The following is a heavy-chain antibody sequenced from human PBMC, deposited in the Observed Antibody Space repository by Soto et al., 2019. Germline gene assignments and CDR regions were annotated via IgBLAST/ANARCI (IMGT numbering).Heavy chain of an antibody. CDR1: GFTFSSYA. J-gene: IGHJ6*02. V-gene: IGHV3-30-3*01. D-gene: IGHD3-16*02. CDR2: ISYDGSNK. CDR3: ARDCCLGELSYYYYGMDV. Sequence: QVQLVESGGGVVQPGRSPRLSCAASGFTFSSYAMQWVRQAPGKGLEWVAVISYDGSNKYYAYSVKGRFTISRDNSKNTLYLQMNSLRAEDTAVYYCARDCCLGELSYYYYGMDVWGQGTTVTVSS.